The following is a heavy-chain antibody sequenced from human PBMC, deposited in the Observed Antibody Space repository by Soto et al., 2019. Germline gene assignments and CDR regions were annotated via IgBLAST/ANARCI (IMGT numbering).Heavy chain of an antibody. V-gene: IGHV1-18*04. J-gene: IGHJ4*02. CDR3: VTGDHLVR. CDR1: GYTFNTYG. D-gene: IGHD6-6*01. CDR2: ISTRNGDT. Sequence: QVHLVQSGAEVRKPGASVKVSCKTSGYTFNTYGIIWVRQAPGQHLEWLGWISTRNGDTNYAQKFQGRVTMTTDTSISTGYMELSGLKSDDTAVYYCVTGDHLVRWGQGTRVTVSS.